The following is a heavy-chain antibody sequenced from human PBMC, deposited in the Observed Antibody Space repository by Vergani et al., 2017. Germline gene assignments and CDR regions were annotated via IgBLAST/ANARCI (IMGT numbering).Heavy chain of an antibody. J-gene: IGHJ3*02. CDR1: GFSLSTIGVG. Sequence: QITLKESGPTLVQPTQTLTPTCTFSGFSLSTIGVGVGWIRQPPGKALEWLALMYWDDDKRYSPSLKSRLTIPKDTSKNQVVLTMTNMDPVDTATYYCAHLVVTAIALDAFDIWGQGTMVTVSS. V-gene: IGHV2-5*02. CDR3: AHLVVTAIALDAFDI. CDR2: MYWDDDK. D-gene: IGHD2-21*02.